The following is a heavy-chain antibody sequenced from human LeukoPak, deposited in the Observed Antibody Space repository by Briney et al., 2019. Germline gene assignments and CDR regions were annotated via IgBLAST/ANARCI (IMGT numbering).Heavy chain of an antibody. CDR1: GFTFSNYA. CDR3: AKKWGVGTTTLDYFDY. Sequence: PGGSLRLSCAASGFTFSNYAMSWVRQAPGKGLEWVSGISGSGGSTYYADSVKGRFTISRDNPKNTLYLQMNSLTDEDTAVYYCAKKWGVGTTTLDYFDYWGQGTLVTVSS. J-gene: IGHJ4*02. V-gene: IGHV3-23*01. CDR2: ISGSGGST. D-gene: IGHD1-26*01.